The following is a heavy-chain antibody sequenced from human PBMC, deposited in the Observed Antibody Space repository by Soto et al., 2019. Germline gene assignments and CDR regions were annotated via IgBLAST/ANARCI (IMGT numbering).Heavy chain of an antibody. Sequence: EVQLVASGGGLIQPGGSLRLSCAASGFAVNSAYMSWVRQAPGNGLEWVSVIFGGGATKYSDSVKGRFTISRDNSKNTVFLQMNSLRAEDTAVYYCVRTSSYWGQGTRVIVSS. J-gene: IGHJ4*02. CDR1: GFAVNSAY. V-gene: IGHV3-53*01. CDR3: VRTSSY. D-gene: IGHD2-2*01. CDR2: IFGGGAT.